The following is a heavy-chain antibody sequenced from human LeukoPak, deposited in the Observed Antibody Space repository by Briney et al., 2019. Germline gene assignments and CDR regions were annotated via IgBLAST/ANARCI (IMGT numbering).Heavy chain of an antibody. V-gene: IGHV4-34*01. CDR3: VRPTVSDP. D-gene: IGHD1-14*01. CDR1: SGSFNGYY. Sequence: SETLSLTCDVHSGSFNGYYWSWIRQPPGKGLEWIGEINESGSASYNVSLRSRVTISVDMSKNQISLKLTSVTAADTAVYYCVRPTVSDPWGQGTLVTVSS. J-gene: IGHJ5*02. CDR2: INESGSA.